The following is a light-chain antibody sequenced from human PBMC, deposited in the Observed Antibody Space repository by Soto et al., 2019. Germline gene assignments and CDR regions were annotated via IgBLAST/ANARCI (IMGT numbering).Light chain of an antibody. CDR3: RQYNNWPRT. Sequence: EVVMTQSTATLSVSPGERATLSCRASQSVSSDLAWYHQKPGQAPRLLIYGASTRATGIPARFSGSGSGTEFTLTINCLQSEDFAVYYCRQYNNWPRTFGQATKVDI. CDR2: GAS. V-gene: IGKV3-15*01. CDR1: QSVSSD. J-gene: IGKJ1*01.